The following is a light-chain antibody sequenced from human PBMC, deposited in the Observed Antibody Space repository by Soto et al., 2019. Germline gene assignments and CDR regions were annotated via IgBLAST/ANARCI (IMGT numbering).Light chain of an antibody. J-gene: IGKJ1*01. CDR1: QNINNC. CDR3: QESYSPFWGT. CDR2: GAS. V-gene: IGKV1-39*01. Sequence: DIQMTQSPPSLSASVGDRVTITCRTSQNINNCLNWYQQRPGKAPKLLIYGASSLQSGVPLRFSGSGSGTDFTLTISSLQPEDSATYYCQESYSPFWGTCSQGTKVDIK.